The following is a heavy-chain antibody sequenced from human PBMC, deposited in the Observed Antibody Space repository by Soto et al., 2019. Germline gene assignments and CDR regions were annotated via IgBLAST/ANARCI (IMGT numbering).Heavy chain of an antibody. CDR1: GFTFSSYG. V-gene: IGHV3-30*18. CDR2: ISYDGSNK. Sequence: QVQLVESGGGVVQPGRSLRLSCAASGFTFSSYGMHWVRQAPGKGLEWVAVISYDGSNKYYADSVKGRFTISRDNSKNTLYLQMNSLRAEDTAVYYCAKDQLRGVRGVITYYYGMDVWGQGTRVTLSS. J-gene: IGHJ6*02. CDR3: AKDQLRGVRGVITYYYGMDV. D-gene: IGHD3-10*01.